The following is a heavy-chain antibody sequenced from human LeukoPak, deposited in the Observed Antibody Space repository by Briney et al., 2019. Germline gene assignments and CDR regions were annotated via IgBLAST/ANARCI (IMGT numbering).Heavy chain of an antibody. CDR3: ARDHEMATITD. CDR2: IYYSGST. CDR1: GGSISSGGYY. V-gene: IGHV4-31*03. J-gene: IGHJ4*02. D-gene: IGHD5-24*01. Sequence: SETLSLTCTVSGGSISSGGYYWSWIRQHPGKGLEWIGYIYYSGSTYYNPSLKSRVTISVDTSKNQFSLKLSSVTAADTAVYYCARDHEMATITDWGQGTLVTVSS.